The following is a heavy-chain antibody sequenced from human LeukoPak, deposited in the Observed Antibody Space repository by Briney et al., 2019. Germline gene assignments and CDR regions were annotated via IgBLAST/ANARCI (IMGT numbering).Heavy chain of an antibody. Sequence: GGSLRLSCAASGFTFSSYWMSWVRQAPGKGLEWVANIKQDGSEKYYVDSEKGRFTISRDNAKNSLYLQMNSLRAEDTAEYYCAREGNGLLWFGELLPNWFDPWGQGTLVTVSS. CDR1: GFTFSSYW. CDR3: AREGNGLLWFGELLPNWFDP. CDR2: IKQDGSEK. D-gene: IGHD3-10*01. J-gene: IGHJ5*02. V-gene: IGHV3-7*01.